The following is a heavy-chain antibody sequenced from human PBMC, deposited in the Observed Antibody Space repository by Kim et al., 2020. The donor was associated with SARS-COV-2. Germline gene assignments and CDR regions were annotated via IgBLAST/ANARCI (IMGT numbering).Heavy chain of an antibody. Sequence: GGSLRLSCAASGFTFSSYSMNWVRQAPGKGLEWVSSISSSSSYIYYADSVKGRFTISRDNAKNSLYLQMNSLRAEDTAVYYCARGRRVGATRGVYFDYWGQGTLVTVSS. J-gene: IGHJ4*02. D-gene: IGHD1-26*01. CDR1: GFTFSSYS. V-gene: IGHV3-21*01. CDR3: ARGRRVGATRGVYFDY. CDR2: ISSSSSYI.